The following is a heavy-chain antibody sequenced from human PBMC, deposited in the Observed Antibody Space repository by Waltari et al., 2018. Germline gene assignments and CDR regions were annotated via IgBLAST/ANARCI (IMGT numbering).Heavy chain of an antibody. CDR1: GGSFSGYY. V-gene: IGHV4-34*01. J-gene: IGHJ4*02. Sequence: QVQLQQWGAGLLKPSETLSLTCAVYGGSFSGYYCSWICHPPGKGLEWLGEINHSGSSNDHPSLKRRVTRSVDTSKNQFSLKLSSVTAADSAVYYCARGGLDFDYWGQGTLVTVSS. CDR3: ARGGLDFDY. CDR2: INHSGSS.